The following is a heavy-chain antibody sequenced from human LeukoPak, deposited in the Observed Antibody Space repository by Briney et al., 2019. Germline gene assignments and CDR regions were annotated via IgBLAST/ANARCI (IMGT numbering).Heavy chain of an antibody. Sequence: ASVTVSCKASGGTFSSYAISWVRQAPGQGLEWMGWISAYNGNTNYAQKLQGRVTMTTDTSTSTAYMELRSLRSEDTAVYYCARAGDGYNSGAFDIWGQGTMVTVSS. D-gene: IGHD5-24*01. CDR1: GGTFSSYA. J-gene: IGHJ3*02. CDR2: ISAYNGNT. V-gene: IGHV1-18*01. CDR3: ARAGDGYNSGAFDI.